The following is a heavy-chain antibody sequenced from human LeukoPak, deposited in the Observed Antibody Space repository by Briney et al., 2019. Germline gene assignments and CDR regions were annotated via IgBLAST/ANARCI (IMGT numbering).Heavy chain of an antibody. D-gene: IGHD1-26*01. V-gene: IGHV3-66*01. Sequence: PGGSLRLSCAASEFTVSSSYMSWVRQAPGKGLEWVSIIHRGGNTYYADYVKGRFTISRDTSKNTLYLQMSGLRAEDTAVYYCARDFESGASVFDNWGQGTLVTVSS. CDR1: EFTVSSSY. J-gene: IGHJ4*02. CDR3: ARDFESGASVFDN. CDR2: IHRGGNT.